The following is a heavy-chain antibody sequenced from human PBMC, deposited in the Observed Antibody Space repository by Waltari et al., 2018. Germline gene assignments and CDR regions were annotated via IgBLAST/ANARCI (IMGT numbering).Heavy chain of an antibody. D-gene: IGHD3-22*01. CDR2: IWYDGSNK. V-gene: IGHV3-33*01. Sequence: QVQLVESGGGVVQPGRSLRLSCAASGFTFSSYGMHWVRQAPGKGLEWVAVIWYDGSNKYYADPVKGRFTISRDNSKNTLYLQMNSLRAEDTAVYYCARGVFYYDSSGYPHGWFDPWGQGTLVTVSS. CDR1: GFTFSSYG. CDR3: ARGVFYYDSSGYPHGWFDP. J-gene: IGHJ5*02.